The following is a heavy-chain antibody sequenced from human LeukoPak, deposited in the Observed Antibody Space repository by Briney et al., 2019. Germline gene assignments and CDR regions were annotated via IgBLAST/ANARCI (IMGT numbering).Heavy chain of an antibody. Sequence: GASVKVSCKTSGYTFTGYYMHWVRQAPGQGLEWMGWINPNSSVANYAQRFQGRVTMTTDTSIGAAYMELRWLTSDDTAVYYCARERGGNSPFDSWGQGTLVTVSS. V-gene: IGHV1-2*02. D-gene: IGHD4-23*01. CDR1: GYTFTGYY. CDR2: INPNSSVA. CDR3: ARERGGNSPFDS. J-gene: IGHJ4*02.